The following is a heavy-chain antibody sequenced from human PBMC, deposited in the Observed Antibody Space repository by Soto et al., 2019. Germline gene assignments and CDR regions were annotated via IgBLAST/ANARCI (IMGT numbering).Heavy chain of an antibody. D-gene: IGHD6-13*01. CDR1: GYSFTSYW. J-gene: IGHJ6*02. CDR3: ARSGSSWSFYYYGMDV. CDR2: IDPSDSYT. Sequence: PGESLKGSWRGSGYSFTSYWISWVRQMPGKGLEWMGRIDPSDSYTNYSPSFQGHVTISADKSISTAYLQWSSLKASDTAMYYCARSGSSWSFYYYGMDVWGQGTTVTVSS. V-gene: IGHV5-10-1*01.